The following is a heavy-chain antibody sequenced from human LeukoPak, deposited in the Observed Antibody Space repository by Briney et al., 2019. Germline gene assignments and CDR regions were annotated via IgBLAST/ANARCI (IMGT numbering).Heavy chain of an antibody. V-gene: IGHV3-23*01. CDR3: AKQDGRGTYQYYFDY. Sequence: GGSLRLSCAASGFTFSDFGMSWVRQAPGKGLEWVSTLTSGGSRTYYADSVKGRFTISRDNSKKTLHLQMSSLTAEDTATYYCAKQDGRGTYQYYFDYWGQGTLVTVSS. CDR2: LTSGGSRT. J-gene: IGHJ4*02. CDR1: GFTFSDFG. D-gene: IGHD1-26*01.